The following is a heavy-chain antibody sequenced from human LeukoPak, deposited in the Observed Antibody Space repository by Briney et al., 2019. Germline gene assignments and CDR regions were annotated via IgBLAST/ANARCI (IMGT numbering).Heavy chain of an antibody. V-gene: IGHV3-21*01. CDR2: ISSSSSYI. J-gene: IGHJ5*02. CDR3: ARDTYSNYVGGWFDP. CDR1: GFTFSSYS. Sequence: PGGSLRLXCAASGFTFSSYSMNWVRQAPGKGLEWVSSISSSSSYIYYADSVKGRFTISRDNAKNSLYLQMNSLRAEDTAVYYCARDTYSNYVGGWFDPWGQGTLVTVSS. D-gene: IGHD4-11*01.